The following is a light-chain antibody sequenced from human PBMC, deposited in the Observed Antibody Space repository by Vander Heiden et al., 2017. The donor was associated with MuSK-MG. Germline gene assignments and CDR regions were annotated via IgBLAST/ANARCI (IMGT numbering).Light chain of an antibody. CDR3: QQYYSTPFT. Sequence: DIVMTQSPDSLAVSLGERATINCKSSQSVLYRSNKKNNLVWYQQRPGQPPKLLIYWASTRESGVPDRFSGSGSGTDFTLTISSLQAEDVAVYYCQQYYSTPFTFGHGTKVEIK. V-gene: IGKV4-1*01. CDR1: QSVLYRSNKKNN. J-gene: IGKJ3*01. CDR2: WAS.